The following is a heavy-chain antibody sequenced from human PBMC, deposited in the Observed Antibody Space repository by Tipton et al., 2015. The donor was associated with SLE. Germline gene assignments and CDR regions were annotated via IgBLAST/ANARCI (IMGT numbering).Heavy chain of an antibody. D-gene: IGHD7-27*01. Sequence: SPSFQGHVTISADKSISTAYLQWSSLKASDTAMYYCARPLTGIEAFDIWGQGTMVTVSS. V-gene: IGHV5-10-1*01. J-gene: IGHJ3*02. CDR3: ARPLTGIEAFDI.